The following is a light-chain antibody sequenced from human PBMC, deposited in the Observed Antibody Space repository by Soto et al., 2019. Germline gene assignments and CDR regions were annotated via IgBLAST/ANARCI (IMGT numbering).Light chain of an antibody. CDR2: DVS. V-gene: IGLV2-14*01. CDR1: SSDVGGYDY. J-gene: IGLJ1*01. Sequence: QSVLTQPASVSGSPGQSITISCTGTSSDVGGYDYVSWYQEHPGKAPKVMIYDVSNRPSGVSYRFSGSKSGNTASLTISGLQAEDEADYYCSSYTNSGTYVFGTGTKLTVL. CDR3: SSYTNSGTYV.